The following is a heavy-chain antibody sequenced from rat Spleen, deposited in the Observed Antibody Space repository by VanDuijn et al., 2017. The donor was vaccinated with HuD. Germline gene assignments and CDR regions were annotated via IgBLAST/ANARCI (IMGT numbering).Heavy chain of an antibody. V-gene: IGHV2-13*01. J-gene: IGHJ4*01. CDR3: VRDPAYYYVMDA. Sequence: QVQLKESGPGLVQPSQTLSLTCTVSGLSLSSYGVIWVRQPPGRGLEWMGGIWGDGSASYNSALKSRLSISRDTSKSQVFLKMNSLQTEDTATYYCVRDPAYYYVMDAWGQGASVTVSS. CDR1: GLSLSSYG. CDR2: IWGDGSA.